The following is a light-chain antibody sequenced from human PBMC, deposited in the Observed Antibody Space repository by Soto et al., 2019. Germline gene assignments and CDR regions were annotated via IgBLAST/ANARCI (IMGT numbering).Light chain of an antibody. CDR2: DVS. Sequence: QSALTQPASVSGSPGQSITFSCTGTSNDIGGYNYVSWYQQHPGKAPKRMIFDVSNRPSGVSYRFSGSKSGNTASLTISGLQAEDEADYYCSSYTSSSTLLFGGGTKLTVL. V-gene: IGLV2-14*01. CDR3: SSYTSSSTLL. J-gene: IGLJ2*01. CDR1: SNDIGGYNY.